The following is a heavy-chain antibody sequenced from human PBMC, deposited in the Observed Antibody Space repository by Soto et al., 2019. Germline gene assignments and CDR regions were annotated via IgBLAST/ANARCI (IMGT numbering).Heavy chain of an antibody. V-gene: IGHV5-10-1*01. D-gene: IGHD3-22*01. CDR2: IDPSDSQT. CDR1: GYSFAGYW. CDR3: ARQIYDSDTGPNFQYYFDS. Sequence: GESLRISCKGSGYSFAGYWITWVRQKPGKGLEWMGRIDPSDSQTYYSPSFRGHVTISVTKSITTVFLQWSSLRASDTAMYYCARQIYDSDTGPNFQYYFDSWGQGTPVTVS. J-gene: IGHJ4*02.